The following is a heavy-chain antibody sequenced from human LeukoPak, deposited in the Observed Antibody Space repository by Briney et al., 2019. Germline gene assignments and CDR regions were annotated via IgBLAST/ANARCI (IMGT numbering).Heavy chain of an antibody. CDR1: GASVSSSH. Sequence: PSETLSLTCVVSGASVSSSHWNWIRQLPGKGLEWIGCLSYTGKTDYNPSLSGRVTMSLGTSNNQVSLTLRSVTAADTAVYYCSEGYFEPFAHWGQGILVAVSP. D-gene: IGHD3-9*01. CDR3: SEGYFEPFAH. J-gene: IGHJ4*02. V-gene: IGHV4-59*02. CDR2: LSYTGKT.